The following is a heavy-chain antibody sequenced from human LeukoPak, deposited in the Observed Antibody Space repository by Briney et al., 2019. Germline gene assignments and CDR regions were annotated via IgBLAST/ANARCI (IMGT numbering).Heavy chain of an antibody. J-gene: IGHJ6*02. CDR1: GDSISSGDYY. V-gene: IGHV4-30-4*01. CDR2: IYHSGSR. CDR3: ARATGWPKGSGTFNYYYGLDV. Sequence: SQTLSLTCTVSGDSISSGDYYWSWIRQPPGKDLEWIGYIYHSGSRYYNPSLKTRVSISKDASKNQFSLKLISVPAADTAIYCARATGWPKGSGTFNYYYGLDVWGQGTTVTVSS. D-gene: IGHD3-10*01.